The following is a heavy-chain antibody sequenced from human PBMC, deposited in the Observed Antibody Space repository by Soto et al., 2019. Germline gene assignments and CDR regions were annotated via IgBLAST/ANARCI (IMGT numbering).Heavy chain of an antibody. J-gene: IGHJ4*02. CDR3: ARVPSGSGWADFDY. Sequence: EVQLVESGGGLVQPGGSLRLSCAASGFTFSSYSMNWVRQAPGKGLEWVSYISSSSSTIYYADSVKGRFTISRDNAKNSLYLQMNSLRDEDTAVYYCARVPSGSGWADFDYWGQGTLVTVSS. D-gene: IGHD6-19*01. V-gene: IGHV3-48*02. CDR2: ISSSSSTI. CDR1: GFTFSSYS.